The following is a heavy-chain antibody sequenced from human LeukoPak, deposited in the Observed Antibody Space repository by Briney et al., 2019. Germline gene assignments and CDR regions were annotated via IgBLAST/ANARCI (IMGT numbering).Heavy chain of an antibody. CDR3: ARRPKFGQWLYYYYGMDV. Sequence: GGSLRLSCAASGFTFSSYWMHWVRQAPGKGLVWVSRINSDGSSTSYADSVKGRFTISRDNAKNTLYLQMNSLRAEDTAVYYCARRPKFGQWLYYYYGMDVWGQGTTVTVSS. V-gene: IGHV3-74*01. D-gene: IGHD6-19*01. CDR2: INSDGSST. CDR1: GFTFSSYW. J-gene: IGHJ6*02.